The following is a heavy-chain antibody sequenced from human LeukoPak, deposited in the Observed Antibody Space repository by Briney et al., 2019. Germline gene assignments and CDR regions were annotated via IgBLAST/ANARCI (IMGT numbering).Heavy chain of an antibody. D-gene: IGHD2-2*01. J-gene: IGHJ4*02. Sequence: SETLSLTCTVSGGSISSGGYYWSWIRQHPGKGLEWIGYIYYSGSTSYNPSLKSRVTISVDTSKNQFSLKLSSVTAADTAVYYCASGERYCSSTSCYALDYWGQGTLVTVSS. CDR3: ASGERYCSSTSCYALDY. V-gene: IGHV4-31*03. CDR1: GGSISSGGYY. CDR2: IYYSGST.